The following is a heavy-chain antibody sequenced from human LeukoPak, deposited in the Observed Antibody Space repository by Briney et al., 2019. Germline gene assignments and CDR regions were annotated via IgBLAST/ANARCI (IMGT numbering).Heavy chain of an antibody. CDR2: IYYSGST. V-gene: IGHV4-59*01. CDR1: GGSISSYY. D-gene: IGHD3-9*01. Sequence: PSETLSLTCTVSGGSISSYYWSWIRQPPGKGLEWIGYIYYSGSTNYNPSLKSRVTISLNTSKNQVSLKLRSVTSADTAVYYCARVTGYTIEDYFDYGGRGTLVTVSS. J-gene: IGHJ4*02. CDR3: ARVTGYTIEDYFDY.